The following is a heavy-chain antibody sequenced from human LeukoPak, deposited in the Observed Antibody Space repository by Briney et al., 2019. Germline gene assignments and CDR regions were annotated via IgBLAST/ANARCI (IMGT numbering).Heavy chain of an antibody. V-gene: IGHV1-2*02. CDR2: INPNSGGT. J-gene: IGHJ4*02. Sequence: ASVKVSCKASGYTFTGYYMHWVRQAPGQELEWMGWINPNSGGTNYAQKFQGRVTMTRDTSISTAYMELSRLRSDDTAVYYCARKDYYDSSGYDYWGQGTLVTVSS. CDR3: ARKDYYDSSGYDY. CDR1: GYTFTGYY. D-gene: IGHD3-22*01.